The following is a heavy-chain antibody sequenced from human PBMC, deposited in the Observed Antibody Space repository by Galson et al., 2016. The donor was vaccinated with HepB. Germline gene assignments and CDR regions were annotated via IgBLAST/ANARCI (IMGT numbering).Heavy chain of an antibody. CDR3: ARDEGWYCFDY. V-gene: IGHV4-61*01. J-gene: IGHJ4*02. CDR2: IYYSGST. D-gene: IGHD6-19*01. Sequence: LSLTCTVSGASVSSGRYFWSWIRQPPGKGLEWIGYIYYSGSTSYNPSLESRVTISKDTSKNQLSLKLSSVTAADTAVYYCARDEGWYCFDYWGQGTLVTVSS. CDR1: GASVSSGRYF.